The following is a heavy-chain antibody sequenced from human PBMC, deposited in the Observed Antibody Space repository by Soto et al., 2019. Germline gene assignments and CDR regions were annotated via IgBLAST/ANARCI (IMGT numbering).Heavy chain of an antibody. CDR2: INPSDAYT. J-gene: IGHJ4*02. CDR1: GYTFISYY. Sequence: QVQLVQSGAEVKKPGASVKVSCRASGYTFISYYIHWVRQAPGQGLEWMGLINPSDAYTDYAQKFKARVTRTRDTSTSIVYRELSSLRSEDTAIYYCARAHVDTPMPNFDYGGQGTLVTVSS. D-gene: IGHD5-18*01. V-gene: IGHV1-46*01. CDR3: ARAHVDTPMPNFDY.